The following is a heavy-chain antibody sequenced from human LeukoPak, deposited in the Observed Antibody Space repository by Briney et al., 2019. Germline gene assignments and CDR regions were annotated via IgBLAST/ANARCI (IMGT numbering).Heavy chain of an antibody. V-gene: IGHV3-66*01. CDR1: GFIVSDKY. J-gene: IGHJ4*02. CDR3: TRGHYSNTL. D-gene: IGHD6-13*01. CDR2: IYSGGNT. Sequence: TGGSLRLSCAASGFIVSDKYMSWVRQAPGKGLEWISVIYSGGNTYYSDSVKGRFTISRDNSKNTLLLQMDSLRVEDTAVYYCTRGHYSNTLGGQGTLVTVSS.